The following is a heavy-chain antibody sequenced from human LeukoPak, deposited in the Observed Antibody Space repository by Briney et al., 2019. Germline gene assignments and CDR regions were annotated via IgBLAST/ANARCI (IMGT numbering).Heavy chain of an antibody. V-gene: IGHV1-3*01. CDR1: GYTFTSYA. CDR2: INAGNGNT. CDR3: ARDPVLLTAPSINWFDP. J-gene: IGHJ5*02. Sequence: GASVKVSCKASGYTFTSYAMHWVHQAPGQRLEWMGWINAGNGNTKYSQKFQGRVTITRGTSASTAYMELSSLRSEDTAVYYCARDPVLLTAPSINWFDPWGQGTLVTVSS. D-gene: IGHD2/OR15-2a*01.